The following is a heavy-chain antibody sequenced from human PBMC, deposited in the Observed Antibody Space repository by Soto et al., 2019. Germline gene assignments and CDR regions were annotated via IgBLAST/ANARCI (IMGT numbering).Heavy chain of an antibody. CDR2: ISSDGNNQ. Sequence: QVQLVESGGGVVQPGTSLRLSCAASGFSSSSFVIHWVRQAPNKGLEWLAVISSDGNNQYYADSVKGRFTISRDNSKKTLYLQVNSLRAEYSAVYFCAKERGVLDAFDIWGQGTMVTVS. CDR3: AKERGVLDAFDI. V-gene: IGHV3-30*18. J-gene: IGHJ3*02. D-gene: IGHD3-10*01. CDR1: GFSSSSFV.